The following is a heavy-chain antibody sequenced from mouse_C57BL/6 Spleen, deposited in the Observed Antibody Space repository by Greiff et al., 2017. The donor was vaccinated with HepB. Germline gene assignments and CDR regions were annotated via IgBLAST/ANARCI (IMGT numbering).Heavy chain of an antibody. J-gene: IGHJ1*03. D-gene: IGHD2-3*01. CDR1: GFTFSDYY. CDR2: INYDGSST. V-gene: IGHV5-16*01. CDR3: AREGRWLLRGYFDV. Sequence: EVKLVESEGGLVQPGSSMKLSCTASGFTFSDYYMAWVRQVPEKGLEWVANINYDGSSTYYLDSLKSRFIISRDNAKNILYLQMSSLKSEDTATYYCAREGRWLLRGYFDVWGTGTTVTVSS.